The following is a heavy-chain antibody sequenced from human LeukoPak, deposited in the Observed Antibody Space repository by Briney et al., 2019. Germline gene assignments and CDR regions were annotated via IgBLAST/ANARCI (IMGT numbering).Heavy chain of an antibody. Sequence: GGSLRLSCAASGFTFSSYGMSWVRQAPGKGLERVSAISGSGGSTYYADSVKGRFTISRDNSKNTLYLQMNSLRAEDTAVYYCAKDRSTTVTTFGSDYWGQGTLVTVSS. D-gene: IGHD4-17*01. J-gene: IGHJ4*02. CDR3: AKDRSTTVTTFGSDY. CDR1: GFTFSSYG. CDR2: ISGSGGST. V-gene: IGHV3-23*01.